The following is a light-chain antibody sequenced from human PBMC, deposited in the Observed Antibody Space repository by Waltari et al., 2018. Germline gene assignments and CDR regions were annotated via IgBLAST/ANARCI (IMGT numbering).Light chain of an antibody. V-gene: IGKV3-20*01. CDR2: AAS. CDR1: QIVSSSY. J-gene: IGKJ1*01. CDR3: QHYGYSLWT. Sequence: EIVLTQTPGTLSLSPGEGATISCRASQIVSSSYLACYQQNPGQAPRLLIYAASSRATGIPDRFSGSGSGTDFTLTISRLEPEDFAVYYCQHYGYSLWTFGQGTKVEIK.